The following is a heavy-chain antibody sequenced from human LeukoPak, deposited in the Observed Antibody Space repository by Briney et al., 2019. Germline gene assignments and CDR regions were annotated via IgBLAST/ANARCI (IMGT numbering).Heavy chain of an antibody. CDR1: GFTFSIYS. CDR2: ISSSSTI. D-gene: IGHD3-10*01. J-gene: IGHJ4*02. CDR3: ARAKDNYYGSGSYD. V-gene: IGHV3-48*02. Sequence: GGSLRLSCAASGFTFSIYSMHWVRQAPGKGLEWVSYISSSSTIKYADSVKGRFTISRDNAKNSLFLQMNSLRDEDTAVYYCARAKDNYYGSGSYDWGQGTLVTVSS.